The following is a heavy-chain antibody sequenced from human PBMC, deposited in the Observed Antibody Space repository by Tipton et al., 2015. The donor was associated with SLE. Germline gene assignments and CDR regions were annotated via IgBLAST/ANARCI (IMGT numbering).Heavy chain of an antibody. Sequence: SLRLSCAASGFTFSSYGMHWVRQAPGKGLEWVAVIWSDGTNKYYVDSVKGRFTISRDNSKNTLYLQMNSLRAEDTAVYYCARGRGYYDFWSGYYKNYYYMDVWGKGTTVTVSS. CDR1: GFTFSSYG. J-gene: IGHJ6*03. CDR2: IWSDGTNK. CDR3: ARGRGYYDFWSGYYKNYYYMDV. V-gene: IGHV3-33*08. D-gene: IGHD3-3*01.